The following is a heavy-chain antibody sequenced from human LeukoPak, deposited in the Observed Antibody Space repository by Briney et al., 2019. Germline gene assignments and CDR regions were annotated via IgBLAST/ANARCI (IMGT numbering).Heavy chain of an antibody. CDR1: GFTFTSSA. CDR2: IVVGSGNT. D-gene: IGHD3-3*01. V-gene: IGHV1-58*01. J-gene: IGHJ6*02. CDR3: AAYPKHYDFWSGHYYYYGMDV. Sequence: SVKVSCKASGFTFTSSAVQWVRQARGQRLEWIGWIVVGSGNTNYAQKFQERVTITRDMSTSTAYMELSSLRSEDTAVYYCAAYPKHYDFWSGHYYYYGMDVWGQGTTVTVSS.